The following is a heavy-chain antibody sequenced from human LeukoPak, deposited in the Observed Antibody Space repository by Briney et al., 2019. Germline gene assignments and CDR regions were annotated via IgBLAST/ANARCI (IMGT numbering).Heavy chain of an antibody. V-gene: IGHV3-21*04. Sequence: PGGSLRLSCAASGFTFSSYSMNWVRQAPGKGLEWVSCISSSNSYIYYADSVKGRFTISRDNSKNTLYLQMNSLRAEDTAVYYCAKDNFWSGYRIYYYYMDVWGKGTTVTVSS. D-gene: IGHD3-3*01. CDR1: GFTFSSYS. J-gene: IGHJ6*03. CDR2: ISSSNSYI. CDR3: AKDNFWSGYRIYYYYMDV.